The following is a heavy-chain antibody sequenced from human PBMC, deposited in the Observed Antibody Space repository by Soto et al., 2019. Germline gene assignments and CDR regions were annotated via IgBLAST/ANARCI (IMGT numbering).Heavy chain of an antibody. D-gene: IGHD3-10*01. CDR3: ARAERTYGSGSYYYYGMDV. V-gene: IGHV4-31*03. Sequence: LSLTCTVSCGSISSGGYYWSWIRQHPGKGLEWIGYIYYSGSTYYNPSLKSRVTISVDTSKNQFSLKLSSVTAADTAVYYCARAERTYGSGSYYYYGMDVWGQGTTVTVSS. J-gene: IGHJ6*02. CDR1: CGSISSGGYY. CDR2: IYYSGST.